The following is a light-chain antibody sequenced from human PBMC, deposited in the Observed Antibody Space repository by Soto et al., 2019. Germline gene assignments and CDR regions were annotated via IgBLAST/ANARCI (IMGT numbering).Light chain of an antibody. Sequence: DIVMTQSPDSLAVSLGERATINCKSSQSVLYSSNNKNYLAWYQQKPGQPPKLLIYWACTRESGVPDRFSGSGSGTDFTLTISSLQAEDVAVSYCQQYYNPPQNFGKGTKVEIK. CDR2: WAC. CDR3: QQYYNPPQN. J-gene: IGKJ1*01. V-gene: IGKV4-1*01. CDR1: QSVLYSSNNKNY.